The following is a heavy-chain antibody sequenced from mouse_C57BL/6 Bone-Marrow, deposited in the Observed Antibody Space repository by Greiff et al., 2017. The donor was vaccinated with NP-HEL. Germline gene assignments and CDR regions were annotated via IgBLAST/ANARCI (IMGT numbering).Heavy chain of an antibody. V-gene: IGHV1-4*01. CDR2: INPSSGYT. Sequence: VQLQQSGAELARPGASVKMSCKASGYTFTSYTMHWVKQRPGQGLEWIGYINPSSGYTKYNQKFKDKATLTADKSSSTAYMQLSSLTSEDSAVYYCARLSRYAMDYWGQGTSVTVSS. CDR3: ARLSRYAMDY. J-gene: IGHJ4*01. CDR1: GYTFTSYT.